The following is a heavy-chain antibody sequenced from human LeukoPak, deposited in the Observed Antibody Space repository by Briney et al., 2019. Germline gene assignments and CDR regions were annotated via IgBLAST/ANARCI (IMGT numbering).Heavy chain of an antibody. J-gene: IGHJ3*02. V-gene: IGHV3-74*01. CDR1: GFTFSSYW. CDR2: INSDGSST. Sequence: GGSLRLSCAASGFTFSSYWMHWVRQAPGKGLVWVSRINSDGSSTSYADSVKGRFTISRDNAKNTLYLQMNSLRAEDTAVYYCARDYYGSSGGLLLGAFDIWGQGTMVTVSS. D-gene: IGHD3-22*01. CDR3: ARDYYGSSGGLLLGAFDI.